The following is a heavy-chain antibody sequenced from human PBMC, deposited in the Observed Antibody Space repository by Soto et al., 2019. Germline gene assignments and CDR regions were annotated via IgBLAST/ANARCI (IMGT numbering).Heavy chain of an antibody. CDR2: INPNSGGT. J-gene: IGHJ4*02. CDR3: ARDYGSGSYYTSYFDY. D-gene: IGHD3-10*01. Sequence: QVQLVQSGAEVKKPGASVKVSCKASGYTFTGYYMHWVRQAPGQGLEWMGWINPNSGGTNYAQKFQGRVTMTRDTSISTAYMELSRLRSDDTAVYYCARDYGSGSYYTSYFDYWGQGTLVTVSS. CDR1: GYTFTGYY. V-gene: IGHV1-2*02.